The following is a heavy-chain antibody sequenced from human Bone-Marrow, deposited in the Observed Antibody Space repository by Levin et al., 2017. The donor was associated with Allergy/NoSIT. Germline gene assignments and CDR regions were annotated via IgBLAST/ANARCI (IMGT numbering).Heavy chain of an antibody. CDR1: VFTFISNY. CDR2: IYSGGGT. CDR3: ARDSGYGGNSEGDNYYHYGMDV. V-gene: IGHV3-53*01. D-gene: IGHD4-23*01. J-gene: IGHJ6*02. Sequence: PGGSLILSCTASVFTFISNYMSWVRQAPGEGLEWVSVIYSGGGTYYADSVKGRFTISRYNSKNTLFLQMNSLRAEDTAVYYCARDSGYGGNSEGDNYYHYGMDVWGQGTTVTVSS.